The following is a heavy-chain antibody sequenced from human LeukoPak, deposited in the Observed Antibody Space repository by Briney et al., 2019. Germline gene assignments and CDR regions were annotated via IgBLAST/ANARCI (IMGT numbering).Heavy chain of an antibody. J-gene: IGHJ4*02. CDR3: ARGGMGVAAADHLFDY. D-gene: IGHD6-13*01. CDR2: IYTSGST. CDR1: GGSISSYY. V-gene: IGHV4-4*07. Sequence: SETLSLTCTVSGGSISSYYWSWIRQPAGKGLEWIGRIYTSGSTNYNPSLKSRVTMSVDTSKNQFSLKLSSVTAADTAVYYCARGGMGVAAADHLFDYWGQGTLVTVSS.